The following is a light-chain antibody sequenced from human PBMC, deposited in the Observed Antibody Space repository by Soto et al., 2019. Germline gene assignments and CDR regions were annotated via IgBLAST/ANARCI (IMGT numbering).Light chain of an antibody. CDR3: QVWDSGADHPV. CDR2: ADR. CDR1: NVGSKS. Sequence: SYVLTQPSSVSVAPGQTARLTCGGNNVGSKSVHWYQQKPGQAPVLVVYADRDRPSGIPERFSGSNSGNTATLTISRVEAGDEADYSCQVWDSGADHPVFGGGTKLTVL. V-gene: IGLV3-21*02. J-gene: IGLJ2*01.